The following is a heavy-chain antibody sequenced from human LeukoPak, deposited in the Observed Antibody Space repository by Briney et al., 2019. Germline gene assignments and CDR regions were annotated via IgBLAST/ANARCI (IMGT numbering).Heavy chain of an antibody. CDR2: IIPIFGTA. V-gene: IGHV1-69*05. D-gene: IGHD6-13*01. J-gene: IGHJ4*02. CDR1: GGTFSSYA. Sequence: SVKVSCKASGGTFSSYAISWVRQAPGEGLEWMGGIIPIFGTANYAQKFQGRVTITTDESTSTAYMELSSLRSEDTAVYYCAREPLIAAAGTLVGLGNDYWGQGTLVTVSS. CDR3: AREPLIAAAGTLVGLGNDY.